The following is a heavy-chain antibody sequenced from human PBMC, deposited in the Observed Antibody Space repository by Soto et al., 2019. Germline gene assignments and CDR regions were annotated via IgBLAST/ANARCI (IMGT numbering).Heavy chain of an antibody. J-gene: IGHJ6*02. V-gene: IGHV3-30*18. CDR2: ISYDGSIK. CDR3: ANSEYSRYKNIDV. Sequence: GGSLRLSCAASGFTFRGYGMHWVRQAPGRGLEWVALISYDGSIKYYADSVRGRFTISRDNSKNTLYLQMNSLRAEDTAVYYCANSEYSRYKNIDVWGQGNTVTVSS. CDR1: GFTFRGYG. D-gene: IGHD5-18*01.